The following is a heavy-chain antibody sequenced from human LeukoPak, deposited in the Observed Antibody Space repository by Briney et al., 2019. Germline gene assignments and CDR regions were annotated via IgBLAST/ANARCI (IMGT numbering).Heavy chain of an antibody. CDR1: GYTFTGYY. D-gene: IGHD2-15*01. Sequence: ASVKVSCKASGYTFTGYYMHWVRQAPGQGLEWMGWINPNSGGTNYAQKFQGWVTMTRDTSISTAYMELSRLRSDDTAVYYCARDLRDCSGGSCYSGSYYYGMDVWGQGTTVTVSS. CDR2: INPNSGGT. V-gene: IGHV1-2*04. CDR3: ARDLRDCSGGSCYSGSYYYGMDV. J-gene: IGHJ6*02.